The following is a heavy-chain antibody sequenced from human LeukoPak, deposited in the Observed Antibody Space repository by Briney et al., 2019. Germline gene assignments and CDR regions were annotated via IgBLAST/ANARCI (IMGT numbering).Heavy chain of an antibody. J-gene: IGHJ4*02. Sequence: SETLSLTCTVSGGSISSSSYYWGWIRQPPGKGLEWIGSIYYSGNTYYNPSPKSRVTISVDTSKNQFSLKLSSVTAADTAVYYCARKRQDWVVAPDDYWGQGTLVTVSS. V-gene: IGHV4-39*01. CDR2: IYYSGNT. CDR1: GGSISSSSYY. CDR3: ARKRQDWVVAPDDY. D-gene: IGHD3/OR15-3a*01.